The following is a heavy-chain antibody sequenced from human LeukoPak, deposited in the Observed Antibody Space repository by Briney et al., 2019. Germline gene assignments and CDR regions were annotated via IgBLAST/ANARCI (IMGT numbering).Heavy chain of an antibody. CDR3: ARASGDILTGYSSYFDY. CDR2: INPNSGGT. V-gene: IGHV1-2*02. Sequence: ASVKVSCKASGYTFTGYYMHWVRQAPGQGLGWMGWINPNSGGTNYAQKFQGRVTMTRDTSISTAYMGLSRLRSDDTAVYYCARASGDILTGYSSYFDYWGQGTLVTVSS. D-gene: IGHD3-9*01. CDR1: GYTFTGYY. J-gene: IGHJ4*02.